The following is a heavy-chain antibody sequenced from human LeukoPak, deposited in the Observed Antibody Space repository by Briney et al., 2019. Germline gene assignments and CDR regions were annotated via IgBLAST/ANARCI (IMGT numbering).Heavy chain of an antibody. CDR2: IAWNGGYT. D-gene: IGHD3-10*01. CDR3: AKDMNSYGSGSSYNPWGPFDS. V-gene: IGHV3-9*01. Sequence: PGRSLRLSCAASGFTFDNAMHWVRQAPGKGLERVSGIAWNGGYTGFADSVKGRFTISRDNAENSLSLQMNSLTPEDTAFYFCAKDMNSYGSGSSYNPWGPFDSWGQGTLVTVSS. CDR1: GFTFDNA. J-gene: IGHJ4*02.